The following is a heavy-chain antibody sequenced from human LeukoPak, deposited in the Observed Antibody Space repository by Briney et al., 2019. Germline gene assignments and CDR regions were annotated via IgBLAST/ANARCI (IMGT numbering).Heavy chain of an antibody. CDR1: GGSISSYY. CDR3: ARRARGNRAYYFDY. Sequence: TSETLSLTCTVSGGSISSYYWNWIRQPPGKGLEWIGYIYYSGNTNYDPPLKSRLTISIDTSNNQFSLKLTSVTAADTAVYYCARRARGNRAYYFDYWGQGTLVTVSS. CDR2: IYYSGNT. V-gene: IGHV4-59*01. J-gene: IGHJ4*02. D-gene: IGHD1-14*01.